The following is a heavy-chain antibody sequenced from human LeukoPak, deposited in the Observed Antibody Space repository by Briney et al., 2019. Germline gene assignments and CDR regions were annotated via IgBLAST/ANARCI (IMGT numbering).Heavy chain of an antibody. Sequence: SETLSLTCTVSGGSISSSSYYWGWIRQPPGKGLEWIGSIYYSGSTYYNPSLKSRVTISVDTSKNQFSLKLSSVTAADTAVYYCARRALRYYDSSGYPSYYYGMDVWGQGTTVTVSS. D-gene: IGHD3-22*01. CDR2: IYYSGST. CDR1: GGSISSSSYY. J-gene: IGHJ6*02. V-gene: IGHV4-39*01. CDR3: ARRALRYYDSSGYPSYYYGMDV.